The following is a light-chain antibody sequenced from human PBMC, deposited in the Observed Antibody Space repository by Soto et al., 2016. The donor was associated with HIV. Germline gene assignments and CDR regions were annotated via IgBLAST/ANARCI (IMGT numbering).Light chain of an antibody. CDR2: DDS. Sequence: SYVLTQPPSVSVASGETATITCGGDNIGTKAVHWYQQRPGQAPVLVPFDDSDRPSGIPERFSASKSQNTATLTIRRVEAGDEADFYXQVWDNISGHTYVFGTGTKVTV. CDR1: NIGTKA. CDR3: QVWDNISGHTYV. J-gene: IGLJ1*01. V-gene: IGLV3-21*02.